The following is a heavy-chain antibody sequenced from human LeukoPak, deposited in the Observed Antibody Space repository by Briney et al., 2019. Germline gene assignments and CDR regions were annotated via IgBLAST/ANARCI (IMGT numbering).Heavy chain of an antibody. D-gene: IGHD6-19*01. J-gene: IGHJ4*02. CDR1: GGTFSSYT. V-gene: IGHV1-69*02. CDR3: AREHSSGWYPIDY. Sequence: ASVKVSCKASGGTFSSYTISWVRQAPGQGLEWMGRIIPILGIANYAQKFQGRVTITADKSTSTAYMELSSLRSEDTAVYYCAREHSSGWYPIDYWGQGTLVTVSS. CDR2: IIPILGIA.